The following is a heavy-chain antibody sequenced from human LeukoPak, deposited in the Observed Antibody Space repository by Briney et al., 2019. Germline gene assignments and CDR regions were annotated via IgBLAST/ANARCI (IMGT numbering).Heavy chain of an antibody. V-gene: IGHV3-48*03. CDR2: ISSGGSIK. J-gene: IGHJ3*02. Sequence: PGGSLRLSCAASGFTFSNYDMNWVRQAPEKGLEWVSHISSGGSIKYYADSLKGRFTISRDNAKNSLYLQMNSLRAEDTAVYYCARDLHDSSGYYYGSAFDIWGQGTMVTVSS. D-gene: IGHD3-22*01. CDR3: ARDLHDSSGYYYGSAFDI. CDR1: GFTFSNYD.